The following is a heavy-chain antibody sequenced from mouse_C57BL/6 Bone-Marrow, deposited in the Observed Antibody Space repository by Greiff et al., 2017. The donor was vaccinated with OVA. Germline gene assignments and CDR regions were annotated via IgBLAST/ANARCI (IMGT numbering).Heavy chain of an antibody. CDR3: ARRDYGMDY. CDR2: ISSGGSYT. CDR1: GFTFSSYG. V-gene: IGHV5-6*02. Sequence: EVKLMESGGDLVKPGGSLKLSCAASGFTFSSYGMSWVRQTPDKRLEWVATISSGGSYTYYPDSVKGRFTISRDNAKNTLYLQMSSLKSEDTAMYYCARRDYGMDYWGQGTSVTVSS. J-gene: IGHJ4*01.